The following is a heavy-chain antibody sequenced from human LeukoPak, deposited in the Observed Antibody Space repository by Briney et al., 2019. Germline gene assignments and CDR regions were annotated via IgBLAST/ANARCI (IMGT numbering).Heavy chain of an antibody. CDR1: GFTFSTYS. CDR2: IKQDISEK. CDR3: ARDSGSGSYSGY. V-gene: IGHV3-7*01. Sequence: AGGSLRLSCAASGFTFSTYSMGWVRQAPGKGLEWVASIKQDISEKYYVDSVKGRFTISRDNAKNSLYLQMNSLRAEDTAVYYCARDSGSGSYSGYWGLGTLVTVSS. J-gene: IGHJ4*02. D-gene: IGHD3-10*01.